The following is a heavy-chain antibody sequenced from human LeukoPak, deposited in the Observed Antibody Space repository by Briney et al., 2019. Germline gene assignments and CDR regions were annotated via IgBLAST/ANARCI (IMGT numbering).Heavy chain of an antibody. Sequence: PSETLSLTCTVSGGSISSHYWSWLRQPPGKGLEWIVYLFDSVDTKDNPSLQSRLTLSADTSKNQFSLRLSSVTAADAAVYYCATIKRGSIFCYFDFWGQGIKVTVSS. CDR3: ATIKRGSIFCYFDF. J-gene: IGHJ4*02. V-gene: IGHV4-59*11. D-gene: IGHD5-18*01. CDR1: GGSISSHY. CDR2: LFDSVDT.